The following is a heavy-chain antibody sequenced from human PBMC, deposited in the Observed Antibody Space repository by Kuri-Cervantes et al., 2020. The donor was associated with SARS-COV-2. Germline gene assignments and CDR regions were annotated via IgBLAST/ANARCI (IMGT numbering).Heavy chain of an antibody. J-gene: IGHJ5*02. V-gene: IGHV3-11*06. CDR3: ARDQVVTIFGVVKNWFDP. CDR2: ISSSSSYT. Sequence: GESLKISCAASGFTFSDYYMSWIRQAPGKGLEWVSYISSSSSYTNYADSVKGRFTISRDNAKNMLFLQMNSLRAEDTAVYYCARDQVVTIFGVVKNWFDPWGQGTLVTVSS. CDR1: GFTFSDYY. D-gene: IGHD3-3*01.